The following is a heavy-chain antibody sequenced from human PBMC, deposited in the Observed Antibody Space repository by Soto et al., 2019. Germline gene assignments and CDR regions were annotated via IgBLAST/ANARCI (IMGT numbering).Heavy chain of an antibody. V-gene: IGHV1-8*01. J-gene: IGHJ6*02. D-gene: IGHD3-10*01. CDR2: MNPNSGNT. Sequence: ASVKVSCKASGYTFTSYDINWVREATGQGLEWMGWMNPNSGNTGYAQKFKGRVTMTRNTSISTAYMELSSLRSEDTAVYYCAGFDYCDYGMDVWGHGTRVTVSS. CDR1: GYTFTSYD. CDR3: AGFDYCDYGMDV.